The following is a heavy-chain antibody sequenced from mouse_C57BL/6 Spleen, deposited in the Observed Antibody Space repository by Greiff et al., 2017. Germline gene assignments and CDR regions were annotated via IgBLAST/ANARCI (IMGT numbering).Heavy chain of an antibody. CDR2: INPSTGGT. CDR1: GYSFTGYY. D-gene: IGHD3-1*01. CDR3: ARSGLRYFDY. Sequence: EVQLQQSGPELVKPGASVKISCKASGYSFTGYYMNWVKQSPEKSLEWIGEINPSTGGTTYNQKFKAKATLTVDKSSSTAYMQLKSLTSEDSAVYYCARSGLRYFDYWGQGTTLTVSS. J-gene: IGHJ2*01. V-gene: IGHV1-42*01.